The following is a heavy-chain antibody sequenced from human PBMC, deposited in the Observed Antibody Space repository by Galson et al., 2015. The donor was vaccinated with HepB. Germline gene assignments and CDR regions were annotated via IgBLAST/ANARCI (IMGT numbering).Heavy chain of an antibody. CDR1: GFTFSSYA. CDR3: ARGYSGYDDFDP. V-gene: IGHV3-30-3*01. D-gene: IGHD5-12*01. J-gene: IGHJ5*02. CDR2: ISYDGSNK. Sequence: SLRLSCAASGFTFSSYAMHWVRQAPGKGLEWVAVISYDGSNKYYADPVKGRFTISRDNSKNTLYLQMNSLRAEDTAVYYCARGYSGYDDFDPWGQGTLVTVSS.